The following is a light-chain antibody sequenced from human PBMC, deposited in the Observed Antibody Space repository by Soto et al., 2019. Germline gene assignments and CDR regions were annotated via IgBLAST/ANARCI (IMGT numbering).Light chain of an antibody. CDR1: QSVSSY. CDR3: QQVYVYPST. V-gene: IGKV3-11*01. J-gene: IGKJ4*01. CDR2: DAS. Sequence: EIVLTQSPATLSLSPGERATLSCRASQSVSSYLAWYQQKPGQAPRLLIYDASNRATGIPDRFSGGGSGTDLTLTISSLQPEDFATYYCQQVYVYPSTFGGGTKVDIK.